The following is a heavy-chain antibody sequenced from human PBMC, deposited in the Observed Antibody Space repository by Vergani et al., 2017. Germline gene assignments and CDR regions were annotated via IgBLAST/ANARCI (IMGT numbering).Heavy chain of an antibody. J-gene: IGHJ5*02. D-gene: IGHD6-6*01. CDR1: GGSISSGSYY. V-gene: IGHV4-61*02. Sequence: QLQLQESGPGLVKPSETLSLTCTVSGGSISSGSYYWSWIRQPAGKGLEWIGRIYTSGSTNYNPSLKSRVTMSVDTSKNQFSLKLSSVTAADTAVYYCARVLAARPSWFDPWGQGTLVTVSS. CDR2: IYTSGST. CDR3: ARVLAARPSWFDP.